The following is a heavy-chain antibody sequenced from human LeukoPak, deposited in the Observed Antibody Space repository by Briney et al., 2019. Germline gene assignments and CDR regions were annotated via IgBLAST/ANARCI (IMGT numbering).Heavy chain of an antibody. CDR1: GYTFTSYG. J-gene: IGHJ4*02. CDR3: ARDLYQSIGSGWPD. CDR2: TSAYNGNT. Sequence: ASVKVSCKASGYTFTSYGISWVRQAPGQGLEWMGWTSAYNGNTNYAQKLQGRVTMTTDTSTSTAYMELRSLRSDDTAVYYCARDLYQSIGSGWPDWGQGTLVTVSS. D-gene: IGHD6-19*01. V-gene: IGHV1-18*01.